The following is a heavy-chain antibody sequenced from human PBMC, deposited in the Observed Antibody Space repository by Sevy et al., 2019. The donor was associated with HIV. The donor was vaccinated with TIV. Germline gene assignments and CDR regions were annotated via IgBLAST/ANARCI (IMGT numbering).Heavy chain of an antibody. D-gene: IGHD3-22*01. CDR3: ARELKRGVIVVVIYGMDV. J-gene: IGHJ6*02. CDR1: GYTFTGYY. Sequence: ASVKVSCKASGYTFTGYYMHWVRQAPGQGLEWMGWINPNSGGTNYAQKFQGRVTMTRDTSISTAYMELSRLRSDDTAVYYCARELKRGVIVVVIYGMDVWGQGTTVIVSS. CDR2: INPNSGGT. V-gene: IGHV1-2*02.